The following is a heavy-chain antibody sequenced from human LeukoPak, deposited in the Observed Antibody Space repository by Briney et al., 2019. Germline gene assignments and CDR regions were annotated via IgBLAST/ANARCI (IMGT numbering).Heavy chain of an antibody. J-gene: IGHJ4*02. CDR3: ARDQHGPLDY. CDR2: ISYDGSNK. D-gene: IGHD2-8*01. V-gene: IGHV3-30*04. CDR1: GFTFSTYA. Sequence: GGSLRLSCAASGFTFSTYAMHWVRQAPGKGLEWVAVISYDGSNKYYADSVKGRFTISRDNSKNTLYLQMNSLRAEDTAMYYCARDQHGPLDYWGQGTLVTVSS.